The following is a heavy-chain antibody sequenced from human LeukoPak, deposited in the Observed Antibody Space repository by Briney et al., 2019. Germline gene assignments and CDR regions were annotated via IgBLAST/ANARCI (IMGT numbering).Heavy chain of an antibody. J-gene: IGHJ5*02. Sequence: ASVKVSCKASGYTFTSYDINWVRQAPGQGLEWMGWMNPNSGNTGYAQKFQGRVTITRNTSISTAYMELSSLRSEDTAVYYCARDYSSGWYEFDPWGQGTLVTVSS. CDR1: GYTFTSYD. CDR2: MNPNSGNT. D-gene: IGHD6-19*01. CDR3: ARDYSSGWYEFDP. V-gene: IGHV1-8*03.